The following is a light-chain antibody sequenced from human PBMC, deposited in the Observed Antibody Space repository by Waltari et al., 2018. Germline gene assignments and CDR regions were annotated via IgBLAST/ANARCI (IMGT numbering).Light chain of an antibody. CDR1: QRITSW. J-gene: IGKJ1*01. V-gene: IGKV1-5*03. CDR2: KAS. Sequence: DIQMTQSPSTLSASVGDRVTITCRASQRITSWLAWYQQIPGKPPKLLIYKASTLESGVPSRFSGSGSGTEFTLTISSLQPDDFATYYCQQYNRYPWTFGHGTKVELK. CDR3: QQYNRYPWT.